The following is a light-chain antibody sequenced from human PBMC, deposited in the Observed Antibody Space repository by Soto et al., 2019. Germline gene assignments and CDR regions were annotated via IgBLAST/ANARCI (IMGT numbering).Light chain of an antibody. CDR2: GAS. V-gene: IGKV3-11*01. Sequence: EIVMTQSPATLSVSPGERATLSCRASQSVNIYLAWYQQKPGQAPRLLIFGASYRATGIPARFTGSGSGTDFTLTISSLEPEDFAVYFCQQRAGWPPTFGGGTKVDIK. CDR3: QQRAGWPPT. CDR1: QSVNIY. J-gene: IGKJ4*01.